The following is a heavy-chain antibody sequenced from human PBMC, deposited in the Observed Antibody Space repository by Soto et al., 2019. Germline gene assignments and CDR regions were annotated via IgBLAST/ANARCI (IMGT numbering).Heavy chain of an antibody. D-gene: IGHD1-1*01. CDR2: IYHSGST. Sequence: QVQLQESGPGLVKPSGTLSLTCAVSGGSISSSNWWSWVRKPPGKGLEWIGEIYHSGSTNYTPSLKSRVSISADKSKDQFSRNLSSVTAADTDVYYGARCYNYFQHWGQGTLVTVSS. CDR3: ARCYNYFQH. J-gene: IGHJ1*01. V-gene: IGHV4-4*02. CDR1: GGSISSSNW.